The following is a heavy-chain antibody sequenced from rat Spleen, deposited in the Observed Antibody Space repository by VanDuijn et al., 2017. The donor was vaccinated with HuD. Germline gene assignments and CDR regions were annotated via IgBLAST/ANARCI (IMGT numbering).Heavy chain of an antibody. V-gene: IGHV3-3*01. CDR1: GYSITSSYR. Sequence: EVQLQESGPGLVKPSQSLSLTCSVTGYSITSSYRWNWIRKFPGNKLEWMGYINSAGSTNYNPSLKSRISITRDTSKNQFFLQVNSVTTEDTATYYCARLGGRGYFDYWGQGVMVTVSS. CDR3: ARLGGRGYFDY. J-gene: IGHJ2*01. D-gene: IGHD5-1*01. CDR2: INSAGST.